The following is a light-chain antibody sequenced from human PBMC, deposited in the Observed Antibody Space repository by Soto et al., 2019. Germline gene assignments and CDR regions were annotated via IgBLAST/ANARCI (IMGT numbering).Light chain of an antibody. CDR2: WAS. Sequence: DIVMTQFPDSLAVSLGYRSTLNCNSNQSLLDSSNNKDYLTWYQQKPGQPPKLIIYWASTREFGVPDRFSGSGSGTDFTLTISSLQAEDVAVYYCQQYSSTPRTFGHGTKVDIK. CDR3: QQYSSTPRT. CDR1: QSLLDSSNNKDY. V-gene: IGKV4-1*01. J-gene: IGKJ1*01.